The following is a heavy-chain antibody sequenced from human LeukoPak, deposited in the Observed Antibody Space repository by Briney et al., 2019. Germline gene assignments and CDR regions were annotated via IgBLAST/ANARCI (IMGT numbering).Heavy chain of an antibody. Sequence: GGSLRLSCAVSGFTFSSYWMHWVRQGPGKGLAWVSRITNDGSATDYADSVKGRFTISRDNAENTLYLHMSSLRAEDTAGYYCTRDASPGYFDLWGRGTLVTVSS. V-gene: IGHV3-74*01. D-gene: IGHD2-15*01. CDR3: TRDASPGYFDL. CDR2: ITNDGSAT. CDR1: GFTFSSYW. J-gene: IGHJ2*01.